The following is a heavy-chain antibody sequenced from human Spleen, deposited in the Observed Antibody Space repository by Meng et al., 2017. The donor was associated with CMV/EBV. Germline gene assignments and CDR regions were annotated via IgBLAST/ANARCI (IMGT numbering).Heavy chain of an antibody. J-gene: IGHJ4*02. D-gene: IGHD1-26*01. CDR2: SNAGNGNT. Sequence: QVQLGKSGAEVKKPGASVKVSCKASGYTLTSYAMHWVRQAPGQRLEWMGWSNAGNGNTKYSQEFQGRVTITRDTSASTAYMELSSLRSEDMAVYYCARDMSGSYEFDYWGQGTLVTVSS. CDR3: ARDMSGSYEFDY. V-gene: IGHV1-3*02. CDR1: GYTLTSYA.